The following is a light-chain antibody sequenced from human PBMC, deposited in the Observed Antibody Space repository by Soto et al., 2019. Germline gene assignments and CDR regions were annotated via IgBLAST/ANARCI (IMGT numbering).Light chain of an antibody. CDR3: QRYGTSPRWT. J-gene: IGKJ1*01. CDR1: QNIGTY. CDR2: GAS. Sequence: IVLTQSPGTLFLSPGERATLSCRASQNIGTYLAWYQQKPGQAPSLLIFGASSRANGVPDRFSGSGSRTDFTLSISRLDPEDFAVYYCQRYGTSPRWTFGQGTKVEIK. V-gene: IGKV3-20*01.